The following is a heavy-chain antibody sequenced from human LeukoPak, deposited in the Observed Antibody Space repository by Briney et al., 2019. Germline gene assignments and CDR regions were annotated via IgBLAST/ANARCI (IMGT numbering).Heavy chain of an antibody. V-gene: IGHV1-2*02. D-gene: IGHD6-13*01. CDR2: INPNSGGT. CDR1: GYIFTGYY. J-gene: IGHJ5*02. Sequence: ASVKVSCKASGYIFTGYYMHWVRQAPGQGLEWMGWINPNSGGTNYAQKFQGRVTMTRDTSISTAYMELSRLRSDDTAVYYCAREGIAAPETNWFDPWGQGTLVTVSS. CDR3: AREGIAAPETNWFDP.